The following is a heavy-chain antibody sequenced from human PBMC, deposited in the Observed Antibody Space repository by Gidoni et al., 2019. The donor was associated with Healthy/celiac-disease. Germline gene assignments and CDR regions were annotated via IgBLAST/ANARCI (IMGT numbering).Heavy chain of an antibody. D-gene: IGHD4-17*01. CDR2: ISGSGGST. CDR3: ANVDYGDYVWPPDY. J-gene: IGHJ4*02. V-gene: IGHV3-23*01. CDR1: GFTFSSYA. Sequence: EVQPLESGGGLVQPGGSLRLSCAASGFTFSSYAMSGVRQAPGKGLEWVSAISGSGGSTYYADSVKGRFTISRDNSKNTLYLQMNSLRAEDTAVYYCANVDYGDYVWPPDYWGQGTLVTVSS.